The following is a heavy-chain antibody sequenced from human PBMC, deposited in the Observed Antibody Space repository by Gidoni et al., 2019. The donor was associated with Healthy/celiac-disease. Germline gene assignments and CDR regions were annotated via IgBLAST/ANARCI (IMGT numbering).Heavy chain of an antibody. CDR1: GGSSSGYY. Sequence: QVQLQQWGAGLLKPPETLSLTCAVQGGSSSGYYWSWSRQPPGKGLEWIGEINHIGSTNYNPSLKSRVTISVDTSKNQFSLKLSSVTAADTAVYYCARGSLLSSGSYYNYYYYYGMDVWGQGTTVTVSS. V-gene: IGHV4-34*01. CDR3: ARGSLLSSGSYYNYYYYYGMDV. J-gene: IGHJ6*02. CDR2: INHIGST. D-gene: IGHD3-10*01.